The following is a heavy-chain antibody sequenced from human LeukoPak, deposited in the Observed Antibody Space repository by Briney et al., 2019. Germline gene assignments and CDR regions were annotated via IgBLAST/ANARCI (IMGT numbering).Heavy chain of an antibody. D-gene: IGHD4-17*01. CDR1: GYTFTSYG. V-gene: IGHV1-18*01. CDR2: ISAYNGNT. J-gene: IGHJ1*01. Sequence: GASVKVSCKASGYTFTSYGISWLRQAPGQGLEWMGWISAYNGNTNYAQKLQGRVTMTTDTSTSTAYMELRSLRSDVTSVSYCATVGDYGYLLVGYFQHWCQGTLVTVSA. CDR3: ATVGDYGYLLVGYFQH.